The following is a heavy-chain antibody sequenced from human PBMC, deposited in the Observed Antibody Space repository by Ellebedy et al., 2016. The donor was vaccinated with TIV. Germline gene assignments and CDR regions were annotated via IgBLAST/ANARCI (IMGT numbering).Heavy chain of an antibody. J-gene: IGHJ4*02. Sequence: LRLSXTVSGGSISSGGYYWSWIRQHPGKGLEWIGYIYYSGSTYYNPSLKSRVTISVDTSKNQFSLKLSSVTAADTAVYYCARDGGGWYHDYWGQGTLVTVSS. CDR1: GGSISSGGYY. D-gene: IGHD6-19*01. V-gene: IGHV4-31*03. CDR2: IYYSGST. CDR3: ARDGGGWYHDY.